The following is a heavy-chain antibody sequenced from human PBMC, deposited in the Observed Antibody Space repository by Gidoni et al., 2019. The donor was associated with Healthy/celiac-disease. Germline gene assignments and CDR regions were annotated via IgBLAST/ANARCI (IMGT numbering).Heavy chain of an antibody. CDR2: IYSSGST. V-gene: IGHV4-59*01. J-gene: IGHJ3*02. CDR1: GGSISSYY. CDR3: ARDLREGGGDPRGDAFDI. D-gene: IGHD2-21*02. Sequence: QVQLQESGPGLVKPSETLSLTCTVSGGSISSYYWRWIRQPPGKGLEWIGYIYSSGSTNYNPSLKSRVTISVDTSKNQFSLKLSSVTAADTAVYYCARDLREGGGDPRGDAFDIWGQGTMVTVSS.